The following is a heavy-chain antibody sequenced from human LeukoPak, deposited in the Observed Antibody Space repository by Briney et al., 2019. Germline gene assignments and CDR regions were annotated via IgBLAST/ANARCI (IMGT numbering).Heavy chain of an antibody. D-gene: IGHD2-15*01. J-gene: IGHJ4*02. CDR2: ISGSGDST. CDR3: TKAQIAGWYHFDY. V-gene: IGHV3-23*01. Sequence: PGGSLRLSCAASGFTFSNYAMSWARQAPGKGLEWVSGISGSGDSTYYADAVKGRFTISRDNSKNTLYLQMDSLRAGDTAIYYCTKAQIAGWYHFDYWGQGTLVAVSS. CDR1: GFTFSNYA.